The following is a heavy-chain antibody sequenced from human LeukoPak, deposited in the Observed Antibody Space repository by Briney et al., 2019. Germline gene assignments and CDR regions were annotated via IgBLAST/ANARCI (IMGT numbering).Heavy chain of an antibody. CDR1: GHSIASGYN. CDR3: ARLGLPFDY. Sequence: SETLSLTCDVSGHSIASGYNWGWIRQPPGKGLEWIGSIYYSGSTYYNPSLKSRVTISVDTSKNQFSLKLSSVTAADTAVYYCARLGLPFDYWGQGTLVTVSS. CDR2: IYYSGST. V-gene: IGHV4-38-2*01. J-gene: IGHJ4*02. D-gene: IGHD2-15*01.